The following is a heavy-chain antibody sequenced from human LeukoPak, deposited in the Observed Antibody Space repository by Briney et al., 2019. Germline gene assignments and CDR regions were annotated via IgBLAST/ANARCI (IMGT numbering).Heavy chain of an antibody. CDR1: GGYISSYY. Sequence: SETLSLTCTVSGGYISSYYWSWIRQPPGKGLEWIGYIYYSGDTTYNPSLKSRVTISVDTSKSQFSLRLTSVTPADTAVYYCARVGYSSDFDYWGQGILVTVSS. D-gene: IGHD5-18*01. CDR3: ARVGYSSDFDY. V-gene: IGHV4-59*01. J-gene: IGHJ4*02. CDR2: IYYSGDT.